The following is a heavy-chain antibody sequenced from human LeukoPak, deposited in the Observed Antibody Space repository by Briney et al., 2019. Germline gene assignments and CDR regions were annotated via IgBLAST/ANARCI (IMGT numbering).Heavy chain of an antibody. J-gene: IGHJ4*02. CDR3: ARASVYGDYGIDY. Sequence: GGSLRLSCAASGFTFSGYDMSWVRQAPGKGLEWVSYICSSGTTKYYAGSVKGRFTISRDNAKNSLYLQMNSMRAEDTAVYYCARASVYGDYGIDYWGQGTLFTVSS. V-gene: IGHV3-48*03. CDR2: ICSSGTTK. CDR1: GFTFSGYD. D-gene: IGHD4-17*01.